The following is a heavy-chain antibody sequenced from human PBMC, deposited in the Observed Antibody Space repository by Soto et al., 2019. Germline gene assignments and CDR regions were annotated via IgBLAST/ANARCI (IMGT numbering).Heavy chain of an antibody. CDR2: IDPSDSHT. J-gene: IGHJ4*02. V-gene: IGHV5-10-1*01. CDR1: VYKFTSYW. Sequence: GESLKISCKGSVYKFTSYWINWVRQMPGKGLEWVGRIDPSDSHTNYSPSFQGHVTISVDTSITTAYLQWNSLQASDTAMYYCARRVGAYIYVSGGFDHWGRGTLVTVSS. CDR3: ARRVGAYIYVSGGFDH. D-gene: IGHD5-18*01.